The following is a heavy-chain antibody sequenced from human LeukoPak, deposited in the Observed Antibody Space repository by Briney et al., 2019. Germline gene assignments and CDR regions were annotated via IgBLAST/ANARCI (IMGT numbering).Heavy chain of an antibody. CDR3: ATSGDIVVVPAAIGVVVFDP. J-gene: IGHJ5*02. Sequence: GASVKVSCKTSGYTFTGYYMHWVRQAPGQGLEWMGWINPNSGGTNYAQKFQGRVTMTRDTSISTAYMELRRLRSDDTAVYYCATSGDIVVVPAAIGVVVFDPWGQGTLVTVPS. CDR2: INPNSGGT. D-gene: IGHD2-2*01. CDR1: GYTFTGYY. V-gene: IGHV1-2*02.